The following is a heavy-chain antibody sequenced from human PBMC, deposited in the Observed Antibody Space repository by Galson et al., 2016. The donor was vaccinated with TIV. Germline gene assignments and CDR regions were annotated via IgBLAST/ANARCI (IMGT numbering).Heavy chain of an antibody. CDR3: ARVRMAILTGYECDY. J-gene: IGHJ4*02. CDR2: ISGYNGNT. D-gene: IGHD3-9*01. Sequence: SVKVSCKASGYTFSNYGVSWLRQAPGHGLEWMGWISGYNGNTNYDQNFQGRVTLTTDTLTSTDYMELRSLTPDDTAIYYCARVRMAILTGYECDYWGQGTLLTVSS. V-gene: IGHV1-18*01. CDR1: GYTFSNYG.